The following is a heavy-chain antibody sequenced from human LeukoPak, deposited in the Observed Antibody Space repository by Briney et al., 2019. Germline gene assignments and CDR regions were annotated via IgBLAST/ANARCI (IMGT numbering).Heavy chain of an antibody. V-gene: IGHV5-51*01. D-gene: IGHD5-18*01. J-gene: IGHJ3*02. CDR2: IYPGDSDT. CDR1: GYSFTSYW. Sequence: GESLQISCKGSGYSFTSYWIGWVRQLPGKGLEWMGIIYPGDSDTRYSPSFQGQVTISADKSISTAYLQWSSLKAPDTAMYYCARPKGSYGYSAFDIWGQGTMVTVSS. CDR3: ARPKGSYGYSAFDI.